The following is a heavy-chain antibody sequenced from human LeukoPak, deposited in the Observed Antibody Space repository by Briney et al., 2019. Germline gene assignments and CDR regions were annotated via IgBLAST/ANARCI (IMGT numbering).Heavy chain of an antibody. J-gene: IGHJ4*02. CDR3: ARGPRLTYYYDSSGYYLDY. D-gene: IGHD3-22*01. CDR1: GGTFSSYA. Sequence: SVKVSCKASGGTFSSYAISWVRQAPGQGLEWMGRIITIFGTANYAQKFQGRVTITADKFTSTAYMELSSLRSEDTAVYYCARGPRLTYYYDSSGYYLDYWGQGTLVTVSS. V-gene: IGHV1-69*06. CDR2: IITIFGTA.